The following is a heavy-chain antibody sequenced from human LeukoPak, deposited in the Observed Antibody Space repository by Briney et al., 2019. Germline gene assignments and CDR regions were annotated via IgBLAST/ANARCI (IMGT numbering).Heavy chain of an antibody. CDR2: IKQDGSEK. CDR3: AREPPGGYSSSWYLTSYFHH. D-gene: IGHD6-13*01. V-gene: IGHV3-7*01. CDR1: GFSFSSYW. Sequence: PGGSLRLSCEASGFSFSSYWMSWVRLAPGKGSEWVANIKQDGSEKYYVDSVEGRFTISRDNAKNSLYLQMDSLRDDDTAVYFCAREPPGGYSSSWYLTSYFHHWGQGTLVTVSS. J-gene: IGHJ1*01.